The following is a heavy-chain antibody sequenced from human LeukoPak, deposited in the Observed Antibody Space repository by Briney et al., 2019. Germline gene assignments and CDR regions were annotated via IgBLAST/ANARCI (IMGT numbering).Heavy chain of an antibody. Sequence: ASVKVSCKASGYTFTGLYMHWVRQASGQGLEWMGWINPNSGTTNYAQKFQGRVTLTRDTSISTAYMELSRLRSDDTAVYYCARAGKQLNWFDPWGQGTLVTVSS. D-gene: IGHD1-14*01. CDR3: ARAGKQLNWFDP. CDR1: GYTFTGLY. V-gene: IGHV1-2*02. J-gene: IGHJ5*02. CDR2: INPNSGTT.